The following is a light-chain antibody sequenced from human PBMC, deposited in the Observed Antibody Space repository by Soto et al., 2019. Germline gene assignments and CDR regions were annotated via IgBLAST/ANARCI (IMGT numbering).Light chain of an antibody. CDR2: DAS. CDR1: QDVSSY. V-gene: IGKV3-11*01. Sequence: EIVLTQSPATLSLSPGERATLYCRASQDVSSYLAWYQQKPGQAPRLLIYDASNRATGIPARFSGSGSGTDFILTISSLEPEDFAIYYCQHRRTWPLTFGGGTKVEIK. J-gene: IGKJ4*01. CDR3: QHRRTWPLT.